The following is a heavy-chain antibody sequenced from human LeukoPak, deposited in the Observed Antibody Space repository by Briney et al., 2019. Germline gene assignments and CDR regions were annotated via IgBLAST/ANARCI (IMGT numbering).Heavy chain of an antibody. J-gene: IGHJ6*03. CDR1: GFTFSAYW. CDR2: IKQDGSEK. CDR3: AKTAAVYYYMDV. Sequence: GGSLRLSCAASGFTFSAYWMSWVRQAPGKGLEWVASIKQDGSEKYYVDSVKGRFTVSRDNSKNTLYLQMNSLRAEDTAVYYCAKTAAVYYYMDVWGKGTTVTVSS. D-gene: IGHD6-13*01. V-gene: IGHV3-7*03.